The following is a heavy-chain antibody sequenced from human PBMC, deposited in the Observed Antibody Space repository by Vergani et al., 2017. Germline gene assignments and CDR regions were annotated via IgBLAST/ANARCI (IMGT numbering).Heavy chain of an antibody. CDR1: GGSFSSYY. Sequence: QVQLHQWGAGLLKPSETLSLTCAVYGGSFSSYYWSWIRQPPGKGLGWIGYIYYSGSTNYNPSLKSRVTISVDTTKNQFSLKLSSLAAADTAVYYCARDGLGYCSGGSCSNWFDPWGQGTLVTVSS. CDR3: ARDGLGYCSGGSCSNWFDP. J-gene: IGHJ5*02. V-gene: IGHV4-34*11. CDR2: IYYSGST. D-gene: IGHD2-15*01.